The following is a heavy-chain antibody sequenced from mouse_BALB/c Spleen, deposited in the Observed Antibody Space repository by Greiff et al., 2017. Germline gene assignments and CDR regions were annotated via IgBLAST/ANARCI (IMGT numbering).Heavy chain of an antibody. Sequence: EVQLVESGGGLVKPGGSLKLSCAASGFTFSSYAMSWVRQSPEKRLEWVAEISSGGSYTYYPDTVTGRFTISRDNAKNTLYLEMSSLRSEDTAMYYCARDRAGTGIAYWGQGTLVTVSA. V-gene: IGHV5-9-4*01. J-gene: IGHJ3*01. CDR2: ISSGGSYT. D-gene: IGHD4-1*01. CDR3: ARDRAGTGIAY. CDR1: GFTFSSYA.